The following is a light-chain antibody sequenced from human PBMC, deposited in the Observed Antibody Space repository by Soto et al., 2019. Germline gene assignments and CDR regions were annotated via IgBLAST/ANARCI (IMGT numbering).Light chain of an antibody. J-gene: IGKJ1*01. V-gene: IGKV1-39*01. CDR2: ATP. Sequence: DIQMTQSPSSLSASVGDRVTITCRASQSISTYLIWYQQKPGKAPKLLIYATPSLQSGVPSRFSGSGSGTDFTLTISSLQPEDFATYYCQQSYSTPPGTFGQGTKVDSK. CDR1: QSISTY. CDR3: QQSYSTPPGT.